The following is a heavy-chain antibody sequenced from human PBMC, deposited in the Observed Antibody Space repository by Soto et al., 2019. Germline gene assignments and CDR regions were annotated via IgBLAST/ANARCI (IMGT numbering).Heavy chain of an antibody. D-gene: IGHD2-8*01. CDR2: ISDSADST. CDR1: GFSFSSFA. Sequence: EVQLLESGGGFIHPGGSLRLSCAASGFSFSSFAMNWVRQAPGKGVEWVSIISDSADSTFYADSVKGRFTISRDNSKSTLYLQINSLRAEDTAVYYCAKTRGAMIYAISVYGMDVWGQGTTVTVSS. V-gene: IGHV3-23*01. CDR3: AKTRGAMIYAISVYGMDV. J-gene: IGHJ6*02.